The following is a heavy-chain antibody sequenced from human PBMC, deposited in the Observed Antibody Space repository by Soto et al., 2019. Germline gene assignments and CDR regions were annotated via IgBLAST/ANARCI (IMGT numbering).Heavy chain of an antibody. CDR1: GFSLSTTGMC. D-gene: IGHD3-3*01. J-gene: IGHJ6*02. V-gene: IGHV2-70*11. Sequence: SGPTLVNPTQTLTLTCTFSGFSLSTTGMCVSWIRQPPGKALEWLARIDWDDDKYYSTSLKTRLTISKDTSKNQVVLSMTNMDPVDTATYYCARITLSPGVASSMDVWGQGTTVTVSS. CDR2: IDWDDDK. CDR3: ARITLSPGVASSMDV.